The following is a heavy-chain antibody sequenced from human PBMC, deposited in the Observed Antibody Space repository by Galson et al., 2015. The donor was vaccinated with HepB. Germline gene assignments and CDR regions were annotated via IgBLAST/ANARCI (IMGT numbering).Heavy chain of an antibody. D-gene: IGHD3-10*01. Sequence: SVKVSCKASGYTFTGYYMHWVRQAPGQGLEWMGWINPNSGGTNYAQKFQGRVTMTRDTSISTAYMELSRLRSDDTAVYYCARVGSGSYYGWFDPWGQGTLVTVSS. CDR2: INPNSGGT. CDR3: ARVGSGSYYGWFDP. J-gene: IGHJ5*02. V-gene: IGHV1-2*02. CDR1: GYTFTGYY.